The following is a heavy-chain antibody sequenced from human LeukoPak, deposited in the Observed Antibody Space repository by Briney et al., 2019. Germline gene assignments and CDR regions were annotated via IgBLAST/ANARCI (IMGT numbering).Heavy chain of an antibody. Sequence: SETLSLTCAVYGGSFSGYYWSWIRQPPGKGLEWIGEINHSGSTNYNPSLKSRVTISVDTSKNQFSLKLSSVTAADTAVYYCARVPYYGSGSPSGYFDYWGQGTLVTVSS. CDR2: INHSGST. CDR3: ARVPYYGSGSPSGYFDY. J-gene: IGHJ4*02. V-gene: IGHV4-34*01. CDR1: GGSFSGYY. D-gene: IGHD3-10*01.